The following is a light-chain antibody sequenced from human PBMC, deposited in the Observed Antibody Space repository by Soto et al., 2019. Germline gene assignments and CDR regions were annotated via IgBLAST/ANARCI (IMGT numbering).Light chain of an antibody. V-gene: IGKV3D-11*02. J-gene: IGKJ5*01. CDR3: QQRSNWLR. Sequence: EIVLTQSPATLSLSPGERATLSCRASQSVSSYLAWYPQKPGQAPRLLIYDASNRATGIPARFSGSGPGTDFTLTISSLEPEDFAVYYCQQRSNWLRVGQGTRLEIK. CDR2: DAS. CDR1: QSVSSY.